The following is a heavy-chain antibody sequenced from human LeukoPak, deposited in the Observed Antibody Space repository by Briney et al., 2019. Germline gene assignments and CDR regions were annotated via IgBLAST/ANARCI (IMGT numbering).Heavy chain of an antibody. Sequence: PGGSLRLSCAASGFTFSDYYMSWIRQAPGKGLEWVAVISYDGSNKYYADSVKGRFTISRDNSKNTHLQMNSLRAEDTAVYYCALGYCSSTSCYGSFDIWGQGTMVTVSS. J-gene: IGHJ3*02. CDR2: ISYDGSNK. CDR3: ALGYCSSTSCYGSFDI. CDR1: GFTFSDYY. D-gene: IGHD2-2*01. V-gene: IGHV3-30*03.